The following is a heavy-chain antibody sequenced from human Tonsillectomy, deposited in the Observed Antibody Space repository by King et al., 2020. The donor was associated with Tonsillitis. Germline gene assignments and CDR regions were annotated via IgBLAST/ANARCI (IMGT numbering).Heavy chain of an antibody. CDR1: GFTFSSYW. Sequence: VQLVESGGGLVQPGGSLRLSCAASGFTFSSYWMHWVRQAPGKGLVWVSRIKNDGSSTSYADSVKGRFTVSKDNSKNTLYLQMNSLRAEDTALYYCARGRGGGPDAFDIWGHGTMVTVPS. D-gene: IGHD3-16*01. J-gene: IGHJ3*02. CDR2: IKNDGSST. CDR3: ARGRGGGPDAFDI. V-gene: IGHV3-74*01.